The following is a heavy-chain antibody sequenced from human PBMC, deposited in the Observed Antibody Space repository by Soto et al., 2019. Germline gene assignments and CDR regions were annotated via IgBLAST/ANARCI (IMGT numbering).Heavy chain of an antibody. D-gene: IGHD4-17*01. V-gene: IGHV4-30-2*01. CDR1: GGSISSGGYS. Sequence: QLQLQESGSGLVKPSQTLSLTCAVSGGSISSGGYSWNWIRQPPGKGLEWIGYIYHSGSTYYNPSLKSRVTISVDRSKNQFSLKLSSVTAADTAVYYCARGYGDFDYWGQGTLVTVSS. J-gene: IGHJ4*02. CDR2: IYHSGST. CDR3: ARGYGDFDY.